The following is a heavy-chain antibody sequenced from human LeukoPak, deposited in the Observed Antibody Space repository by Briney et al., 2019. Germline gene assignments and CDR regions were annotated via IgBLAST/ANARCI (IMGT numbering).Heavy chain of an antibody. J-gene: IGHJ6*03. Sequence: PSETLSLTCAVYGVSFSGYDWSWIRQPPGKGLEWIGEINHSGSTKYNPSLKSRGTMSVDTSKNQFSLKLSSVTAADTAIYYFARGSGVASRGHYYFYMDVWGKGTTVTVSS. CDR2: INHSGST. D-gene: IGHD5-12*01. V-gene: IGHV4-34*01. CDR3: ARGSGVASRGHYYFYMDV. CDR1: GVSFSGYD.